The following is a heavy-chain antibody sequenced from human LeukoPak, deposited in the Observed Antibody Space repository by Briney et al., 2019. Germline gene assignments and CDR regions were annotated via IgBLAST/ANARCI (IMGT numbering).Heavy chain of an antibody. D-gene: IGHD3-10*01. Sequence: GGSDRLSCAASGFTFSSYGMHWVRQAPGKGLECVAVISYDGSNKYSADSVKGRFTISRDNSKNTLYLQMNSLRAEDTAVYYCAKDSWYYYALGSYLDYWGQGTLVTVSS. CDR2: ISYDGSNK. CDR1: GFTFSSYG. V-gene: IGHV3-30*18. CDR3: AKDSWYYYALGSYLDY. J-gene: IGHJ4*02.